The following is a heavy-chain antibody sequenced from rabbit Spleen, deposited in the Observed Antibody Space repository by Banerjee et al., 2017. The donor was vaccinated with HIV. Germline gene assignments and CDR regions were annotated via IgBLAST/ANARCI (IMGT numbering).Heavy chain of an antibody. D-gene: IGHD4-1*01. CDR2: IVPIFGVT. J-gene: IGHJ6*01. V-gene: IGHV1S7*01. CDR3: AREYSGNDDVDVHL. CDR1: GFDFSTYS. Sequence: QLVESGGGLVQPGGSLKLSCKASGFDFSTYSMSWVRQAPGKGLEWIGYIVPIFGVTYCPDWVNGRFPISSHNAQNTLYLQLNSLTAADTATYFCAREYSGNDDVDVHLWGPGTLVTVS.